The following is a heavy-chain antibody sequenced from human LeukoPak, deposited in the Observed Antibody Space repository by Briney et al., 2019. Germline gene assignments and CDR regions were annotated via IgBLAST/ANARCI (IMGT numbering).Heavy chain of an antibody. J-gene: IGHJ3*02. V-gene: IGHV4-39*07. CDR1: GGSISSSSYY. D-gene: IGHD1-14*01. CDR2: IYYSGST. CDR3: ARAPAYDAFDI. Sequence: SETLSLTCTVSGGSISSSSYYWGWIRQPPGKGLEWIGSIYYSGSTYYNPSLKSRVTISVDTSKNQFSLKLSSVTAADTAVYYCARAPAYDAFDIWGQGTMVTVSS.